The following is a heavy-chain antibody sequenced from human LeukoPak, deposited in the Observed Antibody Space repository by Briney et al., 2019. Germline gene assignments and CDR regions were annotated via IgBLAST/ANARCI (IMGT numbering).Heavy chain of an antibody. V-gene: IGHV4-4*09. CDR2: IYTSGST. J-gene: IGHJ6*03. CDR1: GGSISSYY. CDR3: ARRSGDYYYYYMDV. D-gene: IGHD1-1*01. Sequence: PETLSLTCAASGGSISSYYWSWVRQPPGKGLEWIGYIYTSGSTNYNPSLKSGVTISVDTSKNQFLLKLSSVTAADTAVYYCARRSGDYYYYYMDVWGKGTTVTVSS.